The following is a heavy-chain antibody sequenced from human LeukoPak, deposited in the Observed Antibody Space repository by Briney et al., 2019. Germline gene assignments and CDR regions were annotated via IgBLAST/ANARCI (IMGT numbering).Heavy chain of an antibody. CDR3: ARGTLRLVRISSPGNLDY. J-gene: IGHJ4*02. V-gene: IGHV4-34*01. CDR1: GGSFSGYY. CDR2: INHSGST. D-gene: IGHD6-19*01. Sequence: SETLSLTCAVYGGSFSGYYWSWIRQPPGKGLERIGEINHSGSTNYNPSPKSRVTISVDTSKNQFSLKLSSVTAADTAVYYCARGTLRLVRISSPGNLDYWGQGTLVTVSS.